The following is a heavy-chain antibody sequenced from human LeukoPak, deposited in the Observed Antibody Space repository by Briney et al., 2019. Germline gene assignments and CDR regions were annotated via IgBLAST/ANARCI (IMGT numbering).Heavy chain of an antibody. J-gene: IGHJ4*02. CDR2: VNPNSGGT. V-gene: IGHV1-2*02. D-gene: IGHD3-3*01. CDR1: GYTFTGYY. Sequence: ASVKVSCKASGYTFTGYYMHWVRQAPGQGLEWMGWVNPNSGGTNYAQKLQGRVTMTTDTSTSTAYMVLRSLRSDDTAVYYCARDQRNYDFWSGYQYYFDYWGQGTLVTVSS. CDR3: ARDQRNYDFWSGYQYYFDY.